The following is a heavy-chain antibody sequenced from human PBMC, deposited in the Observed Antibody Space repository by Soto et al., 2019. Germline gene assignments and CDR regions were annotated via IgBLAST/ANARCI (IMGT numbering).Heavy chain of an antibody. D-gene: IGHD1-26*01. CDR2: INPKTGGT. CDR3: ARDVVGSDYFDS. CDR1: GYTFTDYY. J-gene: IGHJ4*02. V-gene: IGHV1-2*02. Sequence: QVQLVQSGAEVRKPGASVKVSCKASGYTFTDYYMHWVRQAPGQGLEWMGWINPKTGGTNYVQKCQGRVTMTRDTSLTTAYMELSRLRSDDTAVYYCARDVVGSDYFDSWGQGTLVTVSS.